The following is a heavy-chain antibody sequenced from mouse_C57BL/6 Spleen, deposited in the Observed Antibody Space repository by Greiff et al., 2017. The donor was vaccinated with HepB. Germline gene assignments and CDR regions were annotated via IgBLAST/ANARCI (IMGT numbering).Heavy chain of an antibody. CDR2: IDPSDSET. CDR1: GYTFTSYW. J-gene: IGHJ1*03. Sequence: QVQLQQPGAELVRPGSSVKLSCKASGYTFTSYWMHWVKQRPIQGLEWIGNIDPSDSETHYNQKFKDKATLTVDKSTSTAYMQLSSLTSEDSAVYYCARDTTNCDFDVWGTGTTVTVSS. D-gene: IGHD1-1*01. V-gene: IGHV1-52*01. CDR3: ARDTTNCDFDV.